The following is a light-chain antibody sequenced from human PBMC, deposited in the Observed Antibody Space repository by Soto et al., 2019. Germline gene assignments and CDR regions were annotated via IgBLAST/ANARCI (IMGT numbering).Light chain of an antibody. CDR2: GAS. Sequence: EIVMTQSPGTLSLPPGERATLSCRASQSVSSTYLAWYRHKHGQAPRLLIYGASSREAGIPDRVSGSGAGTACTRTISRLEPEDVEVYYCHHFGRSRHTFGQGTQVDIK. CDR1: QSVSSTY. V-gene: IGKV3-20*01. J-gene: IGKJ2*01. CDR3: HHFGRSRHT.